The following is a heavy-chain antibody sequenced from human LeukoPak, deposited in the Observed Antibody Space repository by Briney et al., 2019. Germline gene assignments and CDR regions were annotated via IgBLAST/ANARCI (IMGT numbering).Heavy chain of an antibody. D-gene: IGHD6-13*01. CDR3: ARDPRAGSSWSYGMDV. V-gene: IGHV4-30-4*01. Sequence: PSETLSLTCTVSGGSISSGDYYWSWIRQPPGKGLEWIGYIYYSGSTYYNPSLKSRVTISVDTSKNQFSLKLSSVTAADTAVYYCARDPRAGSSWSYGMDVWGQGTTVTVSS. CDR1: GGSISSGDYY. J-gene: IGHJ6*02. CDR2: IYYSGST.